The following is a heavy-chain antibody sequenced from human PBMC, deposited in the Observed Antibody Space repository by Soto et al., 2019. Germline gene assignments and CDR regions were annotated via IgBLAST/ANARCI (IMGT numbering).Heavy chain of an antibody. D-gene: IGHD3-9*01. CDR2: IIPILGTV. J-gene: IGHJ3*01. V-gene: IGHV1-69*08. CDR1: GGTFSSYS. CDR3: AGATILKDAFEV. Sequence: QVQLVQSGPEVKKPGSSVKVSCKASGGTFSSYSLTWVRQAPGQGPEWMGRIIPILGTVDYAQNLQGRVTITADKSTSTAYMQLSDLRSEDTAVYFCAGATILKDAFEVWGQGTVVLVSS.